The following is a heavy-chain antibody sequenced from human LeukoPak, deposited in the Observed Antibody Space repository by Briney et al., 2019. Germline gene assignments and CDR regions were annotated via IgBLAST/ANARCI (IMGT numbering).Heavy chain of an antibody. J-gene: IGHJ4*02. CDR3: ARHPFFAPFDY. D-gene: IGHD3-3*01. V-gene: IGHV4-59*08. Sequence: PSETLSLTCTVSGASFSNDYWSSIRQPPGKGLVCIGYIYISGDTNYNPSLRSRVSISLDTSENQFSLQLTSVTAADTAVYYCARHPFFAPFDYWGLGTLVTVSS. CDR2: IYISGDT. CDR1: GASFSNDY.